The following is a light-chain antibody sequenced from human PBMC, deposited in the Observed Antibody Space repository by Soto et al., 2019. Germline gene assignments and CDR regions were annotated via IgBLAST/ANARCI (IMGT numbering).Light chain of an antibody. CDR1: QNVSSSY. CDR2: GAS. CDR3: QHYGSSPLT. J-gene: IGKJ4*01. V-gene: IGKV3-20*01. Sequence: EIVLTQSPGTLSLSPGERATLSYRASQNVSSSYLGWYQQKPGQAPRLLIYGASNRATGIPDRFSGIGSGIDFTLTISRLEPEDFAVYYCQHYGSSPLTFGEGTKVEIK.